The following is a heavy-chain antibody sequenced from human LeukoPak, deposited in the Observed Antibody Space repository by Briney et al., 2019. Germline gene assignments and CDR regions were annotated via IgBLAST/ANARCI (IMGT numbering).Heavy chain of an antibody. J-gene: IGHJ5*02. V-gene: IGHV4-34*01. CDR3: AKAPPVP. CDR1: GGSFSGYY. Sequence: SETLSLTCAVYGGSFSGYYWSWIRQPPGKGLEWIGEINHSGSTNYNPSLKGRVTISVDTSKNQFSLKLSSVTAADTAVYYCAKAPPVPWGQGTLVTVSS. CDR2: INHSGST.